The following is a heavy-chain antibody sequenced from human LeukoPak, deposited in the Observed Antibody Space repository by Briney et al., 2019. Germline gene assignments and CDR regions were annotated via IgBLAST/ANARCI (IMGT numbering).Heavy chain of an antibody. CDR2: ISYDGSNK. J-gene: IGHJ4*02. V-gene: IGHV3-30*18. CDR1: GLTFSSYG. CDR3: AKDLTGMVRGEGAFDY. D-gene: IGHD3-10*01. Sequence: PGRSLRLSCAASGLTFSSYGMHWVRRAPGKGLEWVAVISYDGSNKYYADSVKGRFTISRDNSKNTLYLQMNSLRAEDTAVYYCAKDLTGMVRGEGAFDYWGQGTLVTVSS.